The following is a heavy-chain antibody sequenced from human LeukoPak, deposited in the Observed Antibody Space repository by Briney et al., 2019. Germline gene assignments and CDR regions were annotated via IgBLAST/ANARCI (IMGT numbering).Heavy chain of an antibody. CDR2: FDPEDGET. Sequence: AAVKVSCTVSGYTLTELSMHWVREAPVKGLEWMGGFDPEDGETIYAQKFQGRVTMTEDTSTDTAYMELSSLRSEDTAVYYCAPAPYDYGDYWGQGTLVTVSS. J-gene: IGHJ4*02. D-gene: IGHD2-2*01. CDR1: GYTLTELS. CDR3: APAPYDYGDY. V-gene: IGHV1-24*01.